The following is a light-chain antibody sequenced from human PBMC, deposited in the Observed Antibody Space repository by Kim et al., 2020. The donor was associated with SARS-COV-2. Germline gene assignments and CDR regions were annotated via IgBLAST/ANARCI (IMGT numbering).Light chain of an antibody. V-gene: IGKV1-39*01. J-gene: IGKJ2*01. CDR2: DAS. Sequence: DIQMTQSPSSLSASVGDRVTITCRASQYITTYLNWYQLKPGKAPKLLTYDASSLPSGVPSRFSGSGSGTDFTLTIGSLQPEDFATYYCQQSYRTPYTFGQGTKLEI. CDR1: QYITTY. CDR3: QQSYRTPYT.